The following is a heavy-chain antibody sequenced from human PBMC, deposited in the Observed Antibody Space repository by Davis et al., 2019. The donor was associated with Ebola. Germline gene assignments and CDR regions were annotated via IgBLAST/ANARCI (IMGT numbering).Heavy chain of an antibody. V-gene: IGHV3-74*01. CDR1: GFSFSSHW. J-gene: IGHJ4*02. CDR3: ARDNWGTANY. Sequence: GESLKISCATSGFSFSSHWMLWVRQAPGKGLEWVSRIKGDETISNYADSVKGRLTIFRDNAENTLYLQMNSLRVEDTAVYYCARDNWGTANYWGRGTLVTVSS. D-gene: IGHD3-16*01. CDR2: IKGDETIS.